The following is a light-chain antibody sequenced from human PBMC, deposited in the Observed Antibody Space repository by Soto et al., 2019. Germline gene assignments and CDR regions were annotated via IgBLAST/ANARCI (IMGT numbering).Light chain of an antibody. V-gene: IGKV1-33*01. CDR1: QDIRKY. J-gene: IGKJ5*01. Sequence: IQMSQSPASLSASIGDRVTINCQATQDIRKYLNWYQQKPGKATKLLIYDASSLETGVPSRSSGSGSGTDFTLTISSLQPEDFTTYYCQQSYSTPITFGQGTGLEIK. CDR3: QQSYSTPIT. CDR2: DAS.